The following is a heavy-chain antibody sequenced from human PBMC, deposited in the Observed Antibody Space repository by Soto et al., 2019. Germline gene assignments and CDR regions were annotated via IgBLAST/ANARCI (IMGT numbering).Heavy chain of an antibody. CDR1: GFTFSSYA. CDR2: ISGSGTVT. Sequence: GGSLRLSCAASGFTFSSYAMSWVRQAPGKGLEWVSVISGSGTVTYYAHSVMGRFTISRDSSKNTLHLQMDSLRAEDTARYCCAKSITGINDASDIWGQGTMVTVSS. J-gene: IGHJ3*02. V-gene: IGHV3-23*01. CDR3: AKSITGINDASDI. D-gene: IGHD1-20*01.